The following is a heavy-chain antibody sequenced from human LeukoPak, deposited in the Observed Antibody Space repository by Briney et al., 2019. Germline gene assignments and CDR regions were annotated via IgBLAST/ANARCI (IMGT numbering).Heavy chain of an antibody. CDR3: VRDRVGPDY. CDR2: ITDDATT. CDR1: GFTFSSAW. Sequence: GGSLRLSCAASGFTFSSAWMHWVRQAPGTRLVWVSRITDDATTTYADSVRGRFTIYRDNAKNILYLQMNSLRAEGTAVYYCVRDRVGPDYWGQGTLVTVSS. D-gene: IGHD1-26*01. V-gene: IGHV3-74*03. J-gene: IGHJ4*02.